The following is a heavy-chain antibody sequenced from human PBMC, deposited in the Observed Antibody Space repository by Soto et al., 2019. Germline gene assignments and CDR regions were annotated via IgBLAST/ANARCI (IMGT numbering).Heavy chain of an antibody. CDR3: ARVFFRLFDFDI. CDR2: ISAYNGNT. V-gene: IGHV1-18*01. J-gene: IGHJ3*02. D-gene: IGHD3-22*01. CDR1: GYTFTTYG. Sequence: QVQLVQSGGEVKKPGASVKVSCKASGYTFTTYGISWVRQAPGQGLEWMGWISAYNGNTSYAQKLQGRVTMTTDTSTSTAYMELRSLRSDDKAVYYCARVFFRLFDFDIWGQGTMVTVSS.